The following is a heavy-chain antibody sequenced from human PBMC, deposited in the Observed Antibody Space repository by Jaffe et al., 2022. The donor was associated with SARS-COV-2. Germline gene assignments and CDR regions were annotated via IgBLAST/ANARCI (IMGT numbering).Heavy chain of an antibody. CDR3: ASLGWDDSGYDYGYYYGMDV. V-gene: IGHV1-8*01. CDR1: GYTFTSYD. CDR2: MNPNSGNT. D-gene: IGHD5-12*01. Sequence: QVQLVQSGAEVKKPGASVKVSCKASGYTFTSYDINWVRQATGQGLEWMGWMNPNSGNTGYAQKFQGRVTMTRNTSISTAYMELSSLRSEDTAVYYCASLGWDDSGYDYGYYYGMDVWGQGTTVTVSS. J-gene: IGHJ6*02.